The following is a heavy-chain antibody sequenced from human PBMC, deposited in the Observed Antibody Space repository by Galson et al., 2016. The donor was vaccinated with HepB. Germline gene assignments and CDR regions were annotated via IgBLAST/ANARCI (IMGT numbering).Heavy chain of an antibody. J-gene: IGHJ4*02. CDR1: GDSISSNNW. CDR2: IYHEGYT. CDR3: GRYPVVTHSFFDT. Sequence: SETLSLTCVVSGDSISSNNWWGWVRQPPGKGLEWIGEIYHEGYTNYNPSLKSRVTMSVDKSKNQLSLRLSSVTAADTAVYYCGRYPVVTHSFFDTWGQGTLVTVSS. D-gene: IGHD4-23*01. V-gene: IGHV4/OR15-8*02.